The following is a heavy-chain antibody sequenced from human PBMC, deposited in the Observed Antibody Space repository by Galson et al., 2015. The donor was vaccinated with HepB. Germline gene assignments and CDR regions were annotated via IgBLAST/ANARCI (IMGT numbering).Heavy chain of an antibody. Sequence: SLRLSCAASGFSFSSYAMHWVRQAPGKGLEWVACISYDGSKKYNADSVKGRITISRDNSQNTLTLQLNSLSAEDTAVYYCARDLGSGIKPPGYFQYWGQGTLVTVSS. V-gene: IGHV3-30*04. D-gene: IGHD1-26*01. CDR1: GFSFSSYA. CDR2: ISYDGSKK. CDR3: ARDLGSGIKPPGYFQY. J-gene: IGHJ1*01.